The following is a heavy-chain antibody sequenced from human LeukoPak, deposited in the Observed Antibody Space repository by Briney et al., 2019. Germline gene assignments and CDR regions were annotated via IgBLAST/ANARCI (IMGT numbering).Heavy chain of an antibody. CDR2: IYYSGST. J-gene: IGHJ4*02. CDR1: GGSISSGGYY. CDR3: ARGRRYYYDSGGYFDY. D-gene: IGHD3-22*01. Sequence: SETLSLTCTVSGGSISSGGYYWSWIRQHPGKGLEWIGYIYYSGSTYYNPSLKSRVTISVDTSKNQFSLKLSSVTAADTAVYYCARGRRYYYDSGGYFDYWGQGTLVTVSS. V-gene: IGHV4-31*03.